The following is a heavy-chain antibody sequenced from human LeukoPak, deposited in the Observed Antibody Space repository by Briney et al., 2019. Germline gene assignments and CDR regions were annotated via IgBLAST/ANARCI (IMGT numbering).Heavy chain of an antibody. CDR2: IYYSGST. CDR1: GGSISSSSYY. D-gene: IGHD2-15*01. J-gene: IGHJ4*02. Sequence: SSETLSLTCTVSGGSISSSSYYWGWIRQPPGKGLEWIGSIYYSGSTYYNPSLKSRVTISVDTSKNQFSLKLSSVTAADTAVYYCARVRIGRRDTVVVVAATMAGEVDYWGQGTLVTVSS. CDR3: ARVRIGRRDTVVVVAATMAGEVDY. V-gene: IGHV4-39*01.